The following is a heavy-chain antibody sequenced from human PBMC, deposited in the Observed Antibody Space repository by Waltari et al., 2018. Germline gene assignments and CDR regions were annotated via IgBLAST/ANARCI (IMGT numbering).Heavy chain of an antibody. J-gene: IGHJ6*03. Sequence: QVQLVQSGAEVKKPGSSVKVSCKASGGTFSSYAISWVRQAPGQGLEWMGGIIPSLGTANYAQKVQGRVTSTADESTSTAYMELSSLRSEDTAVYYCASPTQLVGSYYYYYMDVWGKGTTVTVSS. CDR2: IIPSLGTA. V-gene: IGHV1-69*12. D-gene: IGHD6-6*01. CDR1: GGTFSSYA. CDR3: ASPTQLVGSYYYYYMDV.